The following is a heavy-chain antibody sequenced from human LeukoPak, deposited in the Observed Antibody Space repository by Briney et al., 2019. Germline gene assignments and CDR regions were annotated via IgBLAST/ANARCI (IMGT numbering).Heavy chain of an antibody. J-gene: IGHJ4*02. CDR3: ERAKPPWNPPEY. V-gene: IGHV4-59*08. CDR2: IYNSGST. Sequence: SETLSLTCTVSGDSVSSNYWSWIRQPPGKGLEWIWYIYNSGSTSYNPSIKSRVTISVDTSKNQFSLKLSCVTAADTAGYYWERAKPPWNPPEYWGQGTLVSVSS. CDR1: GDSVSSNY. D-gene: IGHD1-1*01.